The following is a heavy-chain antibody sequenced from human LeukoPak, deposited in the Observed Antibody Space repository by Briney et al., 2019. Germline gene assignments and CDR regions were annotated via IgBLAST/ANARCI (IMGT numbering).Heavy chain of an antibody. CDR1: GFTFSRNT. V-gene: IGHV3-48*04. Sequence: GGSLRLSCAASGFTFSRNTMNWVRQAPGKGLEWVSYISSSSSTIYYADSVKGRFTISRDNAKNSLFLQMNSLRAEDTAVYYCARVLRYCSGGNCYSGGLGYMDVWGKGTTVTISS. CDR3: ARVLRYCSGGNCYSGGLGYMDV. CDR2: ISSSSSTI. J-gene: IGHJ6*03. D-gene: IGHD2-15*01.